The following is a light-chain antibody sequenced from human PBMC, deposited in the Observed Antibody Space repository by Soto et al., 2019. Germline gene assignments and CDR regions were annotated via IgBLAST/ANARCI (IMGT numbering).Light chain of an antibody. CDR3: QQYNSYSPLT. V-gene: IGKV1-33*01. J-gene: IGKJ4*01. CDR1: QNINNY. CDR2: DAS. Sequence: DIQMTPSPSSLSASVGDRVTITCQASQNINNYLNWYQQKPGRAPKLLIYDASNLEAGVPSRFRGSGSGTDFTFTIRRLQPDDFATYSCQQYNSYSPLTFGGGTKVDIK.